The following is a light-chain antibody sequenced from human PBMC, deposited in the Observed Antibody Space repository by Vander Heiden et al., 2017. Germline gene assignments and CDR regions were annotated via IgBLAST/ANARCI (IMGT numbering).Light chain of an antibody. V-gene: IGKV3-11*01. CDR1: QSVSSY. J-gene: IGKJ4*01. CDR2: DAS. Sequence: EIVLTLSPATLSLSPGERATLSCRASQSVSSYLAWYQQKPGQAPRLLIYDASNRATGIKARFSGSGSGTDFTLTISSLEPEDFAVYYCQRRAFGGGTKVELK. CDR3: QRRA.